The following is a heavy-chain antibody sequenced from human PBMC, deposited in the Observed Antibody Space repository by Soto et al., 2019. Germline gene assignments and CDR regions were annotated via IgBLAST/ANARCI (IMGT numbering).Heavy chain of an antibody. Sequence: PGGSLRLSCAASGFTFRTYGMHWVRQAPGKGLEWVAVISYDGSNKYYADSVKGRFTISRDNSKNTLYLQMNSLRAEDTAVYYCARGTISEAPAGWFDYWGQGTLVTVSS. CDR2: ISYDGSNK. CDR3: ARGTISEAPAGWFDY. V-gene: IGHV3-30*03. D-gene: IGHD2-8*01. CDR1: GFTFRTYG. J-gene: IGHJ4*02.